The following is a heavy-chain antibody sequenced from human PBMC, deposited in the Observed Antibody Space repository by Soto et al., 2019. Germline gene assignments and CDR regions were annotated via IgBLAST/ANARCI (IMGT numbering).Heavy chain of an antibody. CDR2: TIPLLNVA. V-gene: IGHV1-69*08. CDR3: ARDSPIGSTDSGYDAIDS. Sequence: QVQLVQSGAEVKKPGSSVKVSCKASGGTFSTSTFTWVRQAPGQGLEWMGRTIPLLNVADYAQDFQGRVTIPADKSTSTAYMELTSLTSKDTAVYYCARDSPIGSTDSGYDAIDSWGQGTLVTVSS. J-gene: IGHJ4*02. CDR1: GGTFSTST. D-gene: IGHD5-12*01.